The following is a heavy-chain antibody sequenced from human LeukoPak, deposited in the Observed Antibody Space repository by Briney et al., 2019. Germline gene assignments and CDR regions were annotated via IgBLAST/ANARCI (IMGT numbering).Heavy chain of an antibody. J-gene: IGHJ4*02. V-gene: IGHV1-18*04. Sequence: GASVTVACKASGYTFTSYGISWVRQAPGQGLEWMGWISAYNGNTNYAQKLQGRVTMTTDTSTSTAYMELRSLRSDDTAVYYCAREAATYVWGSYRSNTLDYWGQGTLVTVSS. CDR3: AREAATYVWGSYRSNTLDY. D-gene: IGHD3-16*02. CDR1: GYTFTSYG. CDR2: ISAYNGNT.